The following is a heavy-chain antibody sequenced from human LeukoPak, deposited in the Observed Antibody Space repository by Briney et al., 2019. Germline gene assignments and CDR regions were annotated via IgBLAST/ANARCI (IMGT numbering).Heavy chain of an antibody. CDR3: AREKVGDGYNSPYYYYMDV. V-gene: IGHV4-61*02. CDR2: IYTSGST. Sequence: SETLSLTCTVSGVSISSSSYYWSWIRQPAGKGLEWIGRIYTSGSTNYNPSLKSRVTISVDTSKNQFSLKLSSVTAADTAVYYCAREKVGDGYNSPYYYYMDVWGKGTTVTVSS. J-gene: IGHJ6*03. D-gene: IGHD5-24*01. CDR1: GVSISSSSYY.